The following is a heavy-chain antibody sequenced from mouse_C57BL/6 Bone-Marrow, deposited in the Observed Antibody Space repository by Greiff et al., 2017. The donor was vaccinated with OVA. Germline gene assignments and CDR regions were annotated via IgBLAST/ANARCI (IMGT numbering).Heavy chain of an antibody. Sequence: EVMLVESGGGLVKPGGSLKLSCAASGFTFSDYGMHWVRQAPEKGLEWVAYISSGSSTIYYADTVKGRFTISRDNAQNTLFLQMTSLRSEDTAMYYCARNPVVAPYAMDYWGQGTSVTVSS. CDR2: ISSGSSTI. J-gene: IGHJ4*01. V-gene: IGHV5-17*01. CDR3: ARNPVVAPYAMDY. D-gene: IGHD1-1*01. CDR1: GFTFSDYG.